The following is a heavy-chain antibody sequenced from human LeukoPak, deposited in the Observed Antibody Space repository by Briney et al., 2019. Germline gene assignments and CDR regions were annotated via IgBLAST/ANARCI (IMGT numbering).Heavy chain of an antibody. V-gene: IGHV1-18*01. CDR2: ISAYNGNT. CDR3: ARDAPYSSGWYGLDAFDI. Sequence: ASVKVSCKASGYTFTSYGISWVRQAPGQGLEWMGWISAYNGNTNYAQKLQGRVTMTTDTSTSTAYMELRSLRSDDTAVYYCARDAPYSSGWYGLDAFDIWGQGTMVTVSS. D-gene: IGHD6-19*01. CDR1: GYTFTSYG. J-gene: IGHJ3*02.